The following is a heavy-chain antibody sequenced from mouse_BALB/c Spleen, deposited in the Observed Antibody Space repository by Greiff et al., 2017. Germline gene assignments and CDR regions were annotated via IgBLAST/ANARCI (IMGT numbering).Heavy chain of an antibody. CDR2: ISYSGST. CDR3: AREAAYAMDY. Sequence: EVKLEESGPGLVKPSQSLSLTCTVTGYSITSDYAWNWIRQFPGNKLEWMGYISYSGSTSYNPSLKSRISITRDTSKNQFFLQLNSVTTEDTATYYCAREAAYAMDYWGQGTSVTVSS. CDR1: GYSITSDYA. V-gene: IGHV3-2*02. J-gene: IGHJ4*01.